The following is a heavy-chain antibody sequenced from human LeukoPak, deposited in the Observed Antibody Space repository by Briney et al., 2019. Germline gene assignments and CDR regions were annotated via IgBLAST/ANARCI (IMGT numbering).Heavy chain of an antibody. CDR2: IYYSGNT. J-gene: IGHJ4*02. V-gene: IGHV4-59*08. CDR3: ARAGYDYGFFNLDY. CDR1: GGSFSGYY. Sequence: PSETLSLTCAVYGGSFSGYYWSWIRQPPGKGLEWIGYIYYSGNTNYNPSLKSPVTISVDTSKNQFSLKLSSVTAADTALYYCARAGYDYGFFNLDYWGQGTLVTVSS. D-gene: IGHD5-18*01.